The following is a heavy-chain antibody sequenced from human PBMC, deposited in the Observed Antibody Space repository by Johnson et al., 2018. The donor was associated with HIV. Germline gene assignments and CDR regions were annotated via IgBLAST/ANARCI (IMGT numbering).Heavy chain of an antibody. D-gene: IGHD3-16*01. J-gene: IGHJ3*01. CDR2: ITIDGDDT. Sequence: VQLVESGVVVVQPGGSLRLSCAASGFTFDDYAMHWVRQAPGKGLEWVSAITIDGDDTNYADSVKGRFIISRYNSKHTLSLQMNNLRVEDTGIYHCARVGDSFGFDVWGQGTMVTFSS. CDR1: GFTFDDYA. V-gene: IGHV3-23*04. CDR3: ARVGDSFGFDV.